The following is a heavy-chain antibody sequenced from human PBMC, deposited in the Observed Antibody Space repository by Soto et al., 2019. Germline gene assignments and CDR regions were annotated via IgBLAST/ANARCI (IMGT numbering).Heavy chain of an antibody. Sequence: PSETLSLTCTVSCGSISSTDYYWSWIRQPPGKGLEWIGYIYYSGSSYYNPALKSRITISVDTSKNQFSLKLDSVTAADTAVYYCARFTGDGENWFDPWGQGTLVTVSS. V-gene: IGHV4-30-4*01. J-gene: IGHJ5*01. CDR2: IYYSGSS. CDR3: ARFTGDGENWFDP. D-gene: IGHD4-17*01. CDR1: CGSISSTDYY.